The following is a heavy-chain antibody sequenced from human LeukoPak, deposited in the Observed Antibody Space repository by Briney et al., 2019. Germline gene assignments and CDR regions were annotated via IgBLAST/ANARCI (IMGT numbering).Heavy chain of an antibody. CDR1: GGSFSGYY. V-gene: IGHV4-34*01. CDR2: INHSGST. D-gene: IGHD6-13*01. J-gene: IGHJ5*02. Sequence: PSETLSLTCAVYGGSFSGYYWSWIRHPPGKGLEWIGEINHSGSTNYNPSLKSRVTISVDTSKDQFSLKLSSVTAADTAVYYCARGSSSWYNNNWFDPWGQGTLVTVSS. CDR3: ARGSSSWYNNNWFDP.